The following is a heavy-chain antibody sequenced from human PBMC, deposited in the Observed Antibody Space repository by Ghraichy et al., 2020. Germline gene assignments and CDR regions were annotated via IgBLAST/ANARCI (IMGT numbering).Heavy chain of an antibody. CDR2: IWYDGSNK. CDR1: GFTFSSYG. V-gene: IGHV3-33*01. D-gene: IGHD3-9*01. CDR3: ARDLTSSDVLRYFDWLPGEGY. J-gene: IGHJ4*02. Sequence: GGSLRLSCAASGFTFSSYGMHWVRQAPGKGLEWVAVIWYDGSNKYYADSVKGRFTISRDNSKNTLYLQMNSLRAEDTAVYYCARDLTSSDVLRYFDWLPGEGYWGQGTLVTVSS.